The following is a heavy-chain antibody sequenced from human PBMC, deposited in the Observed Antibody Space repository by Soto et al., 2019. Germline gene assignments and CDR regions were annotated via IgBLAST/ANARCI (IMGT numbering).Heavy chain of an antibody. D-gene: IGHD5-18*01. CDR3: ARLTVDTAMVSYYYYYYGMDV. CDR1: GYSFTSYW. V-gene: IGHV5-51*01. CDR2: IYPGDSDT. J-gene: IGHJ6*02. Sequence: GESLKISCKGSGYSFTSYWIGWVRQMPGKGLEWMGIIYPGDSDTRYSPSFQGQVTISADKSISTAYLQWSSLKASDTAMYYCARLTVDTAMVSYYYYYYGMDVWGQGTTGTVS.